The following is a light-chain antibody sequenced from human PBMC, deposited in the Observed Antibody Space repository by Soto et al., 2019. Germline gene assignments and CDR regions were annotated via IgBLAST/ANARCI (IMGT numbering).Light chain of an antibody. CDR3: QQRSNWPPYT. J-gene: IGKJ2*01. Sequence: EIVLTQSPATLSLFPGERATLSCRASQSVSSYLAWYQQKPGQAPRLLIYDASNRATGIPARFSGSGSGTDFPLTISSLEPEDFAVYYCQQRSNWPPYTFGQGTKLEIK. V-gene: IGKV3-11*01. CDR1: QSVSSY. CDR2: DAS.